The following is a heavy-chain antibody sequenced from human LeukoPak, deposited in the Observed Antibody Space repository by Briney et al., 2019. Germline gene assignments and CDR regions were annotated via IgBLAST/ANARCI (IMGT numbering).Heavy chain of an antibody. V-gene: IGHV3-33*08. CDR1: GFSFSDSG. CDR3: ATEGPDGTYSYFHH. Sequence: PGRSLRLSCEASGFSFSDSGMHWVPQAPGKGLEWVAVLWSDERIKYYADPVKGRFTISRDNSKKTVWLQMDSLTVEDTALYYCATEGPDGTYSYFHHWGQGTLVIVSS. J-gene: IGHJ4*02. CDR2: LWSDERIK. D-gene: IGHD1-26*01.